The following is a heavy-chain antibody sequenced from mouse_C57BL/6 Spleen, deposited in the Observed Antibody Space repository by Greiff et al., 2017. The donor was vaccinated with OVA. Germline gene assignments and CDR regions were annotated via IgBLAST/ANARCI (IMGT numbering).Heavy chain of an antibody. CDR3: ARDLGRDYFDY. V-gene: IGHV5-4*01. D-gene: IGHD4-1*01. CDR2: ISDGGSYT. J-gene: IGHJ2*01. CDR1: GFTFSSYA. Sequence: EVMLVESGGGLVKPGGSLKLSCAASGFTFSSYAMSWVLQTPDKRLEWVATISDGGSYTYYPDNVKGRFTISRDNAKNNLYLQMSHLKSEDTAMYYCARDLGRDYFDYWGQGTTLTVSS.